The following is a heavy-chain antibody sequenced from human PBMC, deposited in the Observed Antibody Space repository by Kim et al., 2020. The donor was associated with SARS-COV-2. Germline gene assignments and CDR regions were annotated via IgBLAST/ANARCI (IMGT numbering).Heavy chain of an antibody. CDR2: ITYDGSNQ. CDR3: ARESSGYSSAY. D-gene: IGHD5-12*01. V-gene: IGHV3-30*04. Sequence: GGSLRLSCAASGFTFSSYAMHWARQAPGKGLEWVALITYDGSNQYYAESVKGRFTISRDSSKNMLYLQMSSLRAEDTAVYYCARESSGYSSAYWGQGPLVTVST. J-gene: IGHJ4*02. CDR1: GFTFSSYA.